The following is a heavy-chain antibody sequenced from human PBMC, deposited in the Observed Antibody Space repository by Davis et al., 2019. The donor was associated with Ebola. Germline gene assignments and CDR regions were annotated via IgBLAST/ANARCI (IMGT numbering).Heavy chain of an antibody. CDR1: GFTFSNAW. J-gene: IGHJ4*02. Sequence: GESLKISCAASGFTFSNAWMSWVRQAPGKGLEWVGRIKSKTDGGTTDYAAPVKGRFTISRDDSKNTLYLQMNSLKTEDTAVYYCTTVGWTGELLHGYWGQGTLVTVSS. CDR2: IKSKTDGGTT. D-gene: IGHD1-26*01. CDR3: TTVGWTGELLHGY. V-gene: IGHV3-15*01.